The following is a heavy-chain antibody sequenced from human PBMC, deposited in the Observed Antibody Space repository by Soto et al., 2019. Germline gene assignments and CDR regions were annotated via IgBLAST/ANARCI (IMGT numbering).Heavy chain of an antibody. CDR3: ARVLRSGYLAYYYYDMDV. CDR1: GYSFISYW. J-gene: IGHJ6*02. D-gene: IGHD5-12*01. CDR2: IYPGDSDT. V-gene: IGHV5-51*01. Sequence: PGESLKISCKGSGYSFISYWIGWVRQMPGKGLEWMGIIYPGDSDTRYSPSFQGQVTISADKSISSAYLQWSSLKASDTAMYYCARVLRSGYLAYYYYDMDVWGQGTTVTVSS.